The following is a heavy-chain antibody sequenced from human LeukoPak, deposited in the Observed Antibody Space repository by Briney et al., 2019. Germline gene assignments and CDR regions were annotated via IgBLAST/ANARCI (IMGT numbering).Heavy chain of an antibody. CDR2: IKPDGSEK. J-gene: IGHJ6*02. V-gene: IGHV3-7*04. CDR1: GFTFSSYW. Sequence: PGGSLRLSCAASGFTFSSYWMSWVRQAPGKGLEWGANIKPDGSEKYCVDSVRGRFTFSRDNAKNSLYLQMNSLRAEDTAVYYCARVDTSIVHYGMDVWGQGTTVTVSS. CDR3: ARVDTSIVHYGMDV. D-gene: IGHD1-26*01.